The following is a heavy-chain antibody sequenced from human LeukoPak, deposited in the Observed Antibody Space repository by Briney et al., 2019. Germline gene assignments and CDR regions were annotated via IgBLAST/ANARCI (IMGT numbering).Heavy chain of an antibody. V-gene: IGHV1-24*01. J-gene: IGHJ6*04. D-gene: IGHD2-15*01. Sequence: GASVKVSCKVSGYTLTELSMHWVRQAPGKGLEWMGGFDPEDGETIYAQKFQGRVTMTEDTSTDTAYMELSSLRSEDTAVYYSATDKQLLVPTNHPPTYGMDVWGKGTTVTVSS. CDR1: GYTLTELS. CDR2: FDPEDGET. CDR3: ATDKQLLVPTNHPPTYGMDV.